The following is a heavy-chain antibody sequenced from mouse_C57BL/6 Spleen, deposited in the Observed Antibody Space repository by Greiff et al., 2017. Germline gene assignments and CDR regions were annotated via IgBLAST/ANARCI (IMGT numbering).Heavy chain of an antibody. CDR1: GYTFTSYW. CDR2: IDPSDSYT. Sequence: QVHVKQSGAELVKPGASVKLSCKASGYTFTSYWMQWVKQRPGQGLEWIGEIDPSDSYTNYNQKFKGKATLTVDTSSSTAYMQLSSLTSEDSAVYYCAQDRFAYWGQGTLVTVSA. CDR3: AQDRFAY. V-gene: IGHV1-50*01. J-gene: IGHJ3*01.